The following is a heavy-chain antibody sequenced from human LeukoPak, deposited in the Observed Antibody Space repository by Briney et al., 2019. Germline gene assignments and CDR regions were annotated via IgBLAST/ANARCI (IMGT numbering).Heavy chain of an antibody. CDR2: INSDGSST. CDR1: GFTFSSYW. Sequence: PGGSLRLSCAASGFTFSSYWMHWVRQAPGKGLVWVSRINSDGSSTSYADSVKGRFTISRDNSKNTLYLQMNSLRGEDTAVYYCARGPLRRDVYNTQYYFDYWGQGTLVTVSS. D-gene: IGHD5-24*01. J-gene: IGHJ4*02. CDR3: ARGPLRRDVYNTQYYFDY. V-gene: IGHV3-74*01.